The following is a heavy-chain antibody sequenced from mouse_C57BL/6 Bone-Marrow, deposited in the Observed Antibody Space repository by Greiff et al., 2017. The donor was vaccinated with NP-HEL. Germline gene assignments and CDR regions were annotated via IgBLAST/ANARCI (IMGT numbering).Heavy chain of an antibody. CDR1: GYAFSSYW. CDR2: IYPGDGDT. D-gene: IGHD1-1*01. V-gene: IGHV1-80*01. J-gene: IGHJ3*01. CDR3: ARLEGGSSYGWFAY. Sequence: QVQLQQSGAELVKPGASVKISCKASGYAFSSYWMNWVKQRPGKGLEWIGQIYPGDGDTNYNGKFKGKATLTADKSSSTAYMQLSSLTSEDSAVYFCARLEGGSSYGWFAYWGQGTLVTVSA.